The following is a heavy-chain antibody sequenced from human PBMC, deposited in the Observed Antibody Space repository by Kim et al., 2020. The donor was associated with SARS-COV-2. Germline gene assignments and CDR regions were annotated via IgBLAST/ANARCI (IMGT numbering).Heavy chain of an antibody. V-gene: IGHV4-31*02. D-gene: IGHD5-12*01. Sequence: YTPSLKSRVTMSVDTSKNQCSLKLSSVTAADTAVYYCARVCSGYDYWFDPWGQGTLVTVSS. CDR3: ARVCSGYDYWFDP. J-gene: IGHJ5*02.